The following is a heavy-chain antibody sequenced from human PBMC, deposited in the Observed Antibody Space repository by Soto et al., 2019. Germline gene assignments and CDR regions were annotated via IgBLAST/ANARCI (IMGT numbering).Heavy chain of an antibody. V-gene: IGHV1-8*01. CDR1: GYTFTSYD. CDR2: MNPNSGNT. Sequence: ASVKVSCKASGYTFTSYDINWVRQATGQGLEWMGWMNPNSGNTGYAQKFQGRVTMTRNTSISTAYMELSSLRSEDTAVYYCARGRAAMSWGGHNWFDPWGQGTLVTVS. J-gene: IGHJ5*02. CDR3: ARGRAAMSWGGHNWFDP. D-gene: IGHD2-2*01.